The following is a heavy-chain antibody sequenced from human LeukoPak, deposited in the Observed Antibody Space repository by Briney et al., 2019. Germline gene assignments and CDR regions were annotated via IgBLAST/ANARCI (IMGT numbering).Heavy chain of an antibody. CDR1: GGSISSSSYY. CDR2: IYYSGSS. CDR3: ARLVNSYFDY. D-gene: IGHD2-2*01. J-gene: IGHJ4*02. V-gene: IGHV4-39*01. Sequence: KPSETLSLSCTVSGGSISSSSYYWGWLRQPSGMGLEWIGSIYYSGSSYYNPSLKSRVTISVDTSKNQFFLKLSSVTAADTAVYYCARLVNSYFDYWGQGALVTVSS.